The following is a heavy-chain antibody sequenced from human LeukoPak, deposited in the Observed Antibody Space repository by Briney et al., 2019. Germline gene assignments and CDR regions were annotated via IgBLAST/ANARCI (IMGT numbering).Heavy chain of an antibody. CDR1: GYTLTSYG. CDR3: ARDRVGQQLVLQWFDP. CDR2: ISAYNGNT. D-gene: IGHD6-13*01. V-gene: IGHV1-18*01. Sequence: ASVKVSCKASGYTLTSYGISWVRQAPGQGAESRCWISAYNGNTNYAQKLQGRVTMTPDTSTSTPYMELRSLRSDDTAVYYCARDRVGQQLVLQWFDPWGQGTLVTVSS. J-gene: IGHJ5*02.